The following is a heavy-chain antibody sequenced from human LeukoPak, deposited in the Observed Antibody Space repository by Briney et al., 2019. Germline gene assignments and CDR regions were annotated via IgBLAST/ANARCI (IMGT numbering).Heavy chain of an antibody. CDR1: GGSISSSSYY. J-gene: IGHJ6*03. D-gene: IGHD2-2*01. V-gene: IGHV4-39*01. Sequence: SETLSLTCTVSGGSISSSSYYWGWIRQPPGKGLEWIGSIHYSGSTYYNPSLKSRVTISVDTSKSQFSLRLSSVTAADTAVYYCARGGYCSSTSCYYYYYMDVWGKGTTVTGSS. CDR2: IHYSGST. CDR3: ARGGYCSSTSCYYYYYMDV.